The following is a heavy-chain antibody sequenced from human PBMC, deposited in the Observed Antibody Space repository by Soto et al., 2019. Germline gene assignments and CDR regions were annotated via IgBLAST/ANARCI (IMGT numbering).Heavy chain of an antibody. CDR2: INTYYGNT. Sequence: QVQLVQSGAEVKKPGASVKVSCKASGYTFTTYGITWVRQAPGQGLEWMGWINTYYGNTNYAQKLQGRVTRTTDPSTGTAYMKLRSRRADDTASYYGAREGSGYEEGGFFDFWGQGTLVTVSS. CDR3: AREGSGYEEGGFFDF. J-gene: IGHJ4*02. CDR1: GYTFTTYG. V-gene: IGHV1-18*01. D-gene: IGHD5-12*01.